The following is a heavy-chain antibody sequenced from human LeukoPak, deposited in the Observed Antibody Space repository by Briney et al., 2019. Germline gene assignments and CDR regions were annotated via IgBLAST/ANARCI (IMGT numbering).Heavy chain of an antibody. V-gene: IGHV4-59*01. Sequence: SETLSLTCTVSGGSISSYYWSWIRQPPGKGLEWIGYIYHSGSTNYNPSLKSRVTISVDTSKNQFSLKLSSVTAADTAVYYCARSSDSSGYYVNDYWGQGTLVTVSS. CDR2: IYHSGST. CDR1: GGSISSYY. J-gene: IGHJ4*02. D-gene: IGHD3-22*01. CDR3: ARSSDSSGYYVNDY.